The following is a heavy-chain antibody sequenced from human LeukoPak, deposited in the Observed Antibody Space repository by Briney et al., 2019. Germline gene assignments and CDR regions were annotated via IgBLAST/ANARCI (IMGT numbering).Heavy chain of an antibody. D-gene: IGHD3-9*01. J-gene: IGHJ5*02. CDR3: ARGGHTPRRLDWLPVFWFDP. V-gene: IGHV3-20*01. CDR1: GFTFDDYD. CDR2: INWNGGST. Sequence: PGGSLRLSCAASGFTFDDYDMSWVRQVPGKGLEWVSNINWNGGSTGYADSVKGRFTISRDNARNSLYLQMNSLRAEDTALYHCARGGHTPRRLDWLPVFWFDPWGQGTLVTVSS.